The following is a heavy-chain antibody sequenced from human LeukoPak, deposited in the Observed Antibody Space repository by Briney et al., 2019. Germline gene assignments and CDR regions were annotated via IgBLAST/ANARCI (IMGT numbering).Heavy chain of an antibody. V-gene: IGHV1-18*01. CDR3: ARDGYFDN. J-gene: IGHJ4*02. Sequence: ASVKVSCKPSGYTFTSYGIPWVRQAPGQGLEWMGWISAHNGNTNYAQKFQGRVTMTTDTSTSTVYMELRSLTSDDTAVYYCARDGYFDNWGQGTLVTVSS. CDR2: ISAHNGNT. CDR1: GYTFTSYG.